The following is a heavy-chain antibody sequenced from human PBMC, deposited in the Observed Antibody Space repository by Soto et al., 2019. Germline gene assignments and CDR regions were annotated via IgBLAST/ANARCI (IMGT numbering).Heavy chain of an antibody. D-gene: IGHD3-3*01. CDR3: ARSRRITIFGVAPNWFDP. CDR2: INHSGST. Sequence: SETLSLTXTVYGGSFSGYYWSWIRQPPGKGLEWIGEINHSGSTNYNPSLKSRVTISVDTSKNQFSLKLSSVTAADTAVYYCARSRRITIFGVAPNWFDPWGQGTLVTVSS. V-gene: IGHV4-34*01. J-gene: IGHJ5*02. CDR1: GGSFSGYY.